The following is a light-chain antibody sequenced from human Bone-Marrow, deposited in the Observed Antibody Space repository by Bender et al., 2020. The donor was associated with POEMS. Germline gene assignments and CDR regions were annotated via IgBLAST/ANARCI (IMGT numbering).Light chain of an antibody. Sequence: QSALTQPASVSGSPGQSITISCSGGITDVGGYNSVSWYQQHPGRVPKLIIYEVTKRPPGVPDRFSGSKSGNSASLTVSGLQAEDEALYFCSSYAGSNIVVFGGGTNLTVL. V-gene: IGLV2-8*01. CDR2: EVT. CDR3: SSYAGSNIVV. CDR1: ITDVGGYNS. J-gene: IGLJ3*02.